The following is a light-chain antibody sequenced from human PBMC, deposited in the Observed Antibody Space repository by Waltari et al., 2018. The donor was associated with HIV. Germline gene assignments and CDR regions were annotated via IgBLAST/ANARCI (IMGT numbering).Light chain of an antibody. CDR1: KLGAKY. CDR3: QTWDSRAYVV. Sequence: SYELTQPPSVSVSPGQTASISCSGDKLGAKYTYWYQQKPGQSPVVVISEDSKRPSGIPERFSGSNSGNTATLTISGTQAMDEADYYCQTWDSRAYVVFGAGTKLTVL. J-gene: IGLJ2*01. CDR2: EDS. V-gene: IGLV3-1*01.